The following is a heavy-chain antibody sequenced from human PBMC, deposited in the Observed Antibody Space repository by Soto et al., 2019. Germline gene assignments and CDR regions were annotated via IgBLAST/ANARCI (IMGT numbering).Heavy chain of an antibody. CDR2: ISWNSGSI. V-gene: IGHV3-9*01. Sequence: EVQLVESGGGLVQPGRSLRLSCAASGFTFDDYAMHWVRQAPGKGLEWVSGISWNSGSIGYADSVKGRFTISRDNAKNSLYLQMNSLRAEDTALYYCANGSLPYVAAALRCNYWGQGTLVTVSS. D-gene: IGHD2-2*01. J-gene: IGHJ4*02. CDR1: GFTFDDYA. CDR3: ANGSLPYVAAALRCNY.